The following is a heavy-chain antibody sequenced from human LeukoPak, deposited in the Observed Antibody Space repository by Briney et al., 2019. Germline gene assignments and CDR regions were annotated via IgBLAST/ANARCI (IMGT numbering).Heavy chain of an antibody. D-gene: IGHD3-22*01. CDR3: ARTYYYDSSGYSDAFDI. CDR1: GGSISSGGYY. CDR2: IYHSGST. V-gene: IGHV4-30-2*01. J-gene: IGHJ3*02. Sequence: SETLSLTCTVSGGSISSGGYYWSWIRQPPGKGLEWIGYIYHSGSTYYNPSLKSRVTISVDRSKNQFSLKLSSVTAADTAVYYCARTYYYDSSGYSDAFDIWGRGTMVTVSS.